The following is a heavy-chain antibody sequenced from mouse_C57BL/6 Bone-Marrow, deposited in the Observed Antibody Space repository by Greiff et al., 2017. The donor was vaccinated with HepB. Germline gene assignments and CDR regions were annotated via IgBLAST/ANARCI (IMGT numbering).Heavy chain of an antibody. CDR2: INPGSGGT. CDR3: ANDSSGYPCAY. J-gene: IGHJ3*01. D-gene: IGHD3-2*02. Sequence: QVQLQQSGAELVRPGTSVKVSCKASGYAFTNYLIEWVKQRPGQGLEWIGVINPGSGGTNYNEKFKGKATLTADKSSSTAYMQLSSLTSEDSAVYFCANDSSGYPCAYWGQGTLVTVSA. CDR1: GYAFTNYL. V-gene: IGHV1-54*01.